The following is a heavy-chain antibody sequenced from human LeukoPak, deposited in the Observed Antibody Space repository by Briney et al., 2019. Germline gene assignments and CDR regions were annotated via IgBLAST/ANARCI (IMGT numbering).Heavy chain of an antibody. CDR3: ARSSYSSSSSV. Sequence: GGSLRLSCAVSGFTFSGFWMSWSRQAPGKGLEWVASINSDGSEGYYADVVKGRFTISRDNAENSLYLQINSLRAEDTAVYYCARSSYSSSSSVWGQGTMVTVSS. V-gene: IGHV3-7*03. D-gene: IGHD6-6*01. J-gene: IGHJ3*01. CDR1: GFTFSGFW. CDR2: INSDGSEG.